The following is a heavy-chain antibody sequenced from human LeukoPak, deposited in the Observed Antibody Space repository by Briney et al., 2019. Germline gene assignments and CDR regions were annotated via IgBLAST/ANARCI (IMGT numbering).Heavy chain of an antibody. Sequence: PGGSLSLSCAASGFTFSDYWMTWVRQVPGKGLEWVANVGRDGSEKNYVDSVEGRFTISRDNAKKSLDLEMNSLRVEDTALYYCAKVGTWELQRVFENWGQGTLVTVSS. CDR1: GFTFSDYW. D-gene: IGHD1-26*01. CDR2: VGRDGSEK. CDR3: AKVGTWELQRVFEN. J-gene: IGHJ4*02. V-gene: IGHV3-7*01.